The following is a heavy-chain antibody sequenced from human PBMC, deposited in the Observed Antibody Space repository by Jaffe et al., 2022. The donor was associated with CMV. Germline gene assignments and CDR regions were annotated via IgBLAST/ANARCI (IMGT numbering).Heavy chain of an antibody. CDR1: GYVFSNNA. J-gene: IGHJ4*02. Sequence: QVQLVQSGGGEVQPGGSLRLSCAASGYVFSNNAMHWVRQVPGKGLEWVAIIWSDGSQKYYADSVKGRFIVSRDDSKNMAYLQMDSLRAEDTAVYYCARSHGHPTMGDYWGQGTLVTVSS. V-gene: IGHV3-33*08. CDR3: ARSHGHPTMGDY. CDR2: IWSDGSQK.